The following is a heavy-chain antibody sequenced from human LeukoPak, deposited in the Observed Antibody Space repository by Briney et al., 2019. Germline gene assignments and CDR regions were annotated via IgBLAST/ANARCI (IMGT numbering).Heavy chain of an antibody. CDR2: IYYSGST. D-gene: IGHD2-2*01. J-gene: IGHJ4*02. V-gene: IGHV4-39*07. Sequence: PSETLSLTCTVSGGSISSSSYYWGWIRQPPGKGLEWIGSIYYSGSTYYNPSLKSRVTISVDTSKNQFSLKLSSVTAADTAVYYCAREISPVKDIVVVPAARYFDYWGQGTLVTVSS. CDR3: AREISPVKDIVVVPAARYFDY. CDR1: GGSISSSSYY.